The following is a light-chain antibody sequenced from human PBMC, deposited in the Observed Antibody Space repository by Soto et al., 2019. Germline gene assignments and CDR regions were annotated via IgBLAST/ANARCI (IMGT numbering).Light chain of an antibody. J-gene: IGKJ2*01. CDR1: QTMSSY. CDR3: QQSYSTPHT. Sequence: DIQMTQSPSSLSASVGARVIITCRASQTMSSYLNWYQQKPGRAPKLLIYAASRLQSGVPSRFSGSGSGTDFTLTISSLQPEDFATYYCQQSYSTPHTFGQGTKLEI. V-gene: IGKV1-39*01. CDR2: AAS.